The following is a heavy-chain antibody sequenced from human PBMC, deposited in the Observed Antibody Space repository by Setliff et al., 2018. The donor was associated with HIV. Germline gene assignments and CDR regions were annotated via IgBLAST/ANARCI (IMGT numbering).Heavy chain of an antibody. CDR2: INDYGNT. CDR3: ARNDYGSGTYNWFDP. D-gene: IGHD3-10*01. J-gene: IGHJ5*02. CDR1: GGSISGYY. Sequence: PSETLSLTCAVYGGSISGYYWSWIRQSPGKGLEWIGEINDYGNTNYKPSLQSRVTISVDTSKNQFSLKLSSVTAADTAVYYCARNDYGSGTYNWFDPWGQGTLVTVSS. V-gene: IGHV4-34*01.